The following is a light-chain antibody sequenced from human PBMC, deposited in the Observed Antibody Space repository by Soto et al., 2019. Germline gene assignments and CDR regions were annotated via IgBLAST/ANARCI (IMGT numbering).Light chain of an antibody. CDR2: EVT. V-gene: IGLV2-14*01. J-gene: IGLJ3*02. CDR3: CSYTSSSTLV. Sequence: QPVLTQPASVSGSPGQSITISCTGTSSDVGGYNYVSWYQQHPGKAPKLMIYEVTNRPSGVSNRFSGSKSGNTASLTISGVQAEDEADYYCCSYTSSSTLVFGGGTKLTVL. CDR1: SSDVGGYNY.